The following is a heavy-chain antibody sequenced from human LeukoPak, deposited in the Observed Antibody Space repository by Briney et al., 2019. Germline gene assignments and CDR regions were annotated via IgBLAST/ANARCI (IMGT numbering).Heavy chain of an antibody. J-gene: IGHJ4*02. D-gene: IGHD1-26*01. CDR2: IKQDESEK. CDR1: GFTFSTYW. V-gene: IGHV3-7*01. Sequence: GGSLRLSCAASGFTFSTYWMSWVRQTPEKGLEGVANIKQDESEKYYVDSVKGRFTISRDNARNSLYLQMNSLRAEDTAVYYCARPSLNSGSYFDYWGQGILVTVSS. CDR3: ARPSLNSGSYFDY.